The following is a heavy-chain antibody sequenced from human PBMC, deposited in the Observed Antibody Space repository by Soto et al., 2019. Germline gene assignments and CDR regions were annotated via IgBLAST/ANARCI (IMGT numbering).Heavy chain of an antibody. J-gene: IGHJ4*02. CDR1: GFTFSSYS. V-gene: IGHV3-21*01. D-gene: IGHD3-22*01. CDR3: ASTQRYYDSSGPN. CDR2: ISSSSSYI. Sequence: GGSLRLSCAASGFTFSSYSMDWVRQAPGKGLEWVSSISSSSSYIYYADSVKGRFTISRDNAKNSLYLQMNSLRAEDTAVYYCASTQRYYDSSGPNWGQGTLVTVSS.